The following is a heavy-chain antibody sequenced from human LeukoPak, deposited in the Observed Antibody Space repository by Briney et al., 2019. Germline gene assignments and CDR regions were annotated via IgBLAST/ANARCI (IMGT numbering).Heavy chain of an antibody. Sequence: GGSLRLSCAASGFTFSDYYMSWIRQAPGKGLEGVSYSSSRGTTIYYADSVKGRFTISRGNAKNSLYLQMNGLRAEDTALYYCARRVSVGEPYDYWGQGTLVTVSS. CDR3: ARRVSVGEPYDY. D-gene: IGHD3-16*01. J-gene: IGHJ4*02. V-gene: IGHV3-11*01. CDR2: SSSRGTTI. CDR1: GFTFSDYY.